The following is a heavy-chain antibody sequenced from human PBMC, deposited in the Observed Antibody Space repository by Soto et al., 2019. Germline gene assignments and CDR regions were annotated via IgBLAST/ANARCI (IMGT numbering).Heavy chain of an antibody. CDR1: GFSFSTYG. CDR3: VRDFGNASGFYKYFNL. J-gene: IGHJ1*01. V-gene: IGHV3-33*01. D-gene: IGHD6-19*01. CDR2: IWYDGSNK. Sequence: QVQLVESGGGVVQPEGSLRLSCAASGFSFSTYGMHWVRQAPGKGLEWVAIIWYDGSNKYYADSVKGRFTVSRDNSKNMMYLQMNSLRGEDTAVDCCVRDFGNASGFYKYFNLWGQGTLVTVSS.